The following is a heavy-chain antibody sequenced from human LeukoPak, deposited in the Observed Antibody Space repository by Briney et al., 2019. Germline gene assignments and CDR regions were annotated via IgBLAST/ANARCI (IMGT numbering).Heavy chain of an antibody. V-gene: IGHV4-39*01. CDR1: GGSISSISSNNYH. J-gene: IGHJ5*02. CDR3: ARALGYCSGGSCTRGYNWFDP. CDR2: IYYSGST. Sequence: SETLSLTCIVSGGSISSISSNNYHWGWIRQPPGKGLEWIGSIYYSGSTYYNPSLKSRVTISVDTSMNQFSLKLSFVTTADTAVYYCARALGYCSGGSCTRGYNWFDPWGQGTLVTVSS. D-gene: IGHD2-15*01.